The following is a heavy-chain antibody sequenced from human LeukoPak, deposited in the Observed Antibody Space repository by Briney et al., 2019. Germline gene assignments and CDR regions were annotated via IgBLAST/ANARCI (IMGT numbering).Heavy chain of an antibody. CDR1: GFTFSSYS. Sequence: GGSLRLSCAASGFTFSSYSMNWVRQAPGKGLEWVAFIRYDGSNKYYADSVKGRFTISRDNSKNTLYLQMNSLRAEDTAVYYCAKDRTSWYYFDYWGQGTLVTVSS. J-gene: IGHJ4*02. CDR2: IRYDGSNK. V-gene: IGHV3-30*02. CDR3: AKDRTSWYYFDY.